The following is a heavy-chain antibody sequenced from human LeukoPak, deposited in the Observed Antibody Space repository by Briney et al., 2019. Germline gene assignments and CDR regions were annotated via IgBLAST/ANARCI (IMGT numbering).Heavy chain of an antibody. CDR1: GFTFSSYA. J-gene: IGHJ4*02. Sequence: SGGSLRLSCAASGFTFSSYAMHWVRQAPGKGLEWVAVISYDGSNKYYADSAKGRFIISRDNSENTLYLQMNSPRAEDTAVYYCAKDRSYYDSGGYRNFDYWGQGTLVTVSS. D-gene: IGHD3-22*01. CDR2: ISYDGSNK. CDR3: AKDRSYYDSGGYRNFDY. V-gene: IGHV3-30-3*01.